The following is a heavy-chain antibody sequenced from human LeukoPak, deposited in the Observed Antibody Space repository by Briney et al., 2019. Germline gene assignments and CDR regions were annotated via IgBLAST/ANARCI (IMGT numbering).Heavy chain of an antibody. CDR2: ISHDGSSR. CDR1: EFPFSSYV. V-gene: IGHV3-74*01. Sequence: GGSLRLSCAASEFPFSSYVMHWVRQVPGKGLVWVSRISHDGSSRAYADSVKGRFTISRDNSKNTLYLQMNSLRAEDTAVYYCARGIVDIVATLDYWGQGTLVTVSS. D-gene: IGHD5-12*01. J-gene: IGHJ4*02. CDR3: ARGIVDIVATLDY.